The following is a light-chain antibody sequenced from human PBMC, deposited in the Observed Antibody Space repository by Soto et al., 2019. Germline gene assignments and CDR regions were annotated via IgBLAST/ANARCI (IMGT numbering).Light chain of an antibody. Sequence: DIQMTQSPSTLSAFVGDRVTITCRASQNIGSWLAWYQQKPGKAPKLLIYKASSLKGGVPVSFSGSGSGTDFTLTINSLQPDDFATYYCQKYNTYPWTFGQGTKVEIK. J-gene: IGKJ1*01. V-gene: IGKV1-5*03. CDR3: QKYNTYPWT. CDR1: QNIGSW. CDR2: KAS.